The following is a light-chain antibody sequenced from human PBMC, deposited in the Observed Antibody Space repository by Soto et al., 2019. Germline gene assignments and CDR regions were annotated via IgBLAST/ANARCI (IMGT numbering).Light chain of an antibody. J-gene: IGKJ4*01. CDR3: QQYFDVPFT. V-gene: IGKV4-1*01. CDR2: WAS. Sequence: DIVMTQSPESLXVXXXXXPTXXXXCXRRFLYKSNNKNHLAWYQQKPGQPPQLIIYWASTRESGVPERFSGSGSGTDFTLTISSLEAEDVAFYWCQQYFDVPFTFGGGTKVDIK. CDR1: RRFLYKSNNKNH.